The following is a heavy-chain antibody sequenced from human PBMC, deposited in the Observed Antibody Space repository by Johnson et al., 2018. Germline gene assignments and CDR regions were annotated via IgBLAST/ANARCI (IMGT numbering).Heavy chain of an antibody. CDR2: ISWNSGSI. CDR3: AKDLVAAGTGAYYYGMDV. CDR1: GFTFDDYA. J-gene: IGHJ6*02. V-gene: IGHV3-9*01. D-gene: IGHD2-2*01. Sequence: VQSGRSLRLSCAASGFTFDDYAMHWVRQAPGKGLEWVSGISWNSGSIGYADSVKGRFTISRDNAKNSLYLQMNSLRAEDTASYFCAKDLVAAGTGAYYYGMDVWGQGTAVTVSS.